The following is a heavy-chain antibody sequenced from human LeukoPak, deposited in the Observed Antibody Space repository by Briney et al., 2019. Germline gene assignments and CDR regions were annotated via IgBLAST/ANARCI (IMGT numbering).Heavy chain of an antibody. CDR1: GFTFSGSA. Sequence: GGSLRLSCAASGFTFSGSAMHWVRQASGKGLEWVGLIRSKANNYATAYNASVKGRFTISRDDSKNTAYLQMNSLKTEDTAVYYCTRQGASLDYWGQGTLVTVSS. V-gene: IGHV3-73*01. J-gene: IGHJ4*02. D-gene: IGHD1-1*01. CDR3: TRQGASLDY. CDR2: IRSKANNYAT.